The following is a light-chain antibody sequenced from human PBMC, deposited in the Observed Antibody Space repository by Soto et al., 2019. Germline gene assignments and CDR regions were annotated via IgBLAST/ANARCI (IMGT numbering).Light chain of an antibody. CDR3: SSYRGSNSRV. V-gene: IGLV2-14*01. CDR2: EVS. J-gene: IGLJ1*01. Sequence: QSALTQPASVSGSPGQSIAISCTGTSSDIGSYNYVSWYQQHPGKAPKLMIYEVSNRPSGVSNRFSGSKSGNTASLIISGLQAEDEADYYCSSYRGSNSRVFGTGTKVIVL. CDR1: SSDIGSYNY.